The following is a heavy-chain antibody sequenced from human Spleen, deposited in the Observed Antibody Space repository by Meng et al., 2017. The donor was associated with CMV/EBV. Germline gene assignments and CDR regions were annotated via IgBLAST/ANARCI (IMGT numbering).Heavy chain of an antibody. CDR2: INSSSSCI. CDR1: GYAFSNYS. V-gene: IGHV3-21*01. CDR3: AGRTIVGATGY. Sequence: CTVCGYAFSNYSRNWVRQAAGKELEWMSSINSSSSCIYSAASVKGQFTISRDNAKNSLYVQMNHLRAEGTAVYYCAGRTIVGATGYWGQGTLVTVSS. J-gene: IGHJ4*02. D-gene: IGHD1-26*01.